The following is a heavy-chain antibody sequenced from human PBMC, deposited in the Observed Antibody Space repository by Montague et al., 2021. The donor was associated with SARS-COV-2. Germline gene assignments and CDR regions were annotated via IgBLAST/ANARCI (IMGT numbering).Heavy chain of an antibody. J-gene: IGHJ5*02. V-gene: IGHV3-9*01. Sequence: SRRLSWAASGFPFDDYAMHWVRQASGKGLEWVSGICWNSGSIGFVDSVKGRFTISRDNAKNSLYLQMNSLRAEDTALYYCAKAGSTNCYVRCDRLDPWGQGTVVTVSS. CDR2: ICWNSGSI. CDR3: AKAGSTNCYVRCDRLDP. CDR1: GFPFDDYA. D-gene: IGHD2-2*01.